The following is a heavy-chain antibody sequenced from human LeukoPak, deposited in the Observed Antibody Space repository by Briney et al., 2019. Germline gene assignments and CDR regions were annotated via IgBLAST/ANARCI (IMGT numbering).Heavy chain of an antibody. V-gene: IGHV4-30-4*01. D-gene: IGHD2-15*01. CDR1: GASIRSGDYY. Sequence: SETLSLTCTVSGASIRSGDYYWSWIRQSPGKGLEWIGYIYDSGSTYYNLSLKSRITISVDTSENRFSLKLSSVTATDTAVYYCARDCSGGSCYGAFDIWGQGTMVTVSS. CDR2: IYDSGST. J-gene: IGHJ3*02. CDR3: ARDCSGGSCYGAFDI.